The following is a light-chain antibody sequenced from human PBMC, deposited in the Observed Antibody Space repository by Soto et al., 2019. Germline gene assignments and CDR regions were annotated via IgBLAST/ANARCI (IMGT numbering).Light chain of an antibody. V-gene: IGLV2-11*01. CDR2: DVS. CDR3: CSYAGIYTWV. J-gene: IGLJ1*01. Sequence: QSALTQPRSVSGSPGQSVTISCTGTNSDVGGYNYVSWYQQHPGKAPKLMIYDVSKRPSGVPDRFSGSKSGNTASLTISGLQAEDEADYYCCSYAGIYTWVFGTGTKVTVL. CDR1: NSDVGGYNY.